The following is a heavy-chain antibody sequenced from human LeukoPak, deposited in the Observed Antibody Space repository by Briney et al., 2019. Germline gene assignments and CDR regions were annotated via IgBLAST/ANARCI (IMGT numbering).Heavy chain of an antibody. CDR2: IEQDKYET. D-gene: IGHD6-13*01. V-gene: IGHV3-7*01. CDR3: ARGPPGYSSRWLNY. CDR1: GFTFSSYW. Sequence: PGGSLRLSCAASGFTFSSYWMHWVRQAPGKGLEWVANIEQDKYETYYVDSVKGRFTISRDNAKNSLFLQMNSLRAEDMAVYYCARGPPGYSSRWLNYWGQGTLVTVSS. J-gene: IGHJ4*02.